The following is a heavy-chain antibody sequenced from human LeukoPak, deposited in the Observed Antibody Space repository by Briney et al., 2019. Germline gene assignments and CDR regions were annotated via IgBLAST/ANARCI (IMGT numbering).Heavy chain of an antibody. J-gene: IGHJ5*02. CDR1: GYTFTGYY. V-gene: IGHV1-2*02. D-gene: IGHD5-18*01. CDR3: ARDGYSYGYGSDWGNWFDP. CDR2: INPNSGGT. Sequence: ASVKVSCKASGYTFTGYYMHWVRQAPGQGLEWMGWINPNSGGTNYAQKFQGRVTVTRDTSISTAYMELSRLRSDDTAVYYCARDGYSYGYGSDWGNWFDPWGQGTLVTVSS.